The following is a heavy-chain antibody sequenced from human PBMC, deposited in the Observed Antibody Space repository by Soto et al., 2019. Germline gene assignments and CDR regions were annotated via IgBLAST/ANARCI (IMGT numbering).Heavy chain of an antibody. CDR1: GYNFGKYD. CDR3: ASGPSSLIMIAVPDEGLLWLDP. V-gene: IGHV1-8*01. CDR2: MNPKNGDT. Sequence: QVQLVQSGAEVKKPGASVKVSCKASGYNFGKYDLNWVRQATGQGLEWMGWMNPKNGDTGDAQKFQSRVILTRDNGISTSYMELTGLRPDDKAVYYGASGPSSLIMIAVPDEGLLWLDPGGQGTLVIGSS. J-gene: IGHJ5*02. D-gene: IGHD2-21*01.